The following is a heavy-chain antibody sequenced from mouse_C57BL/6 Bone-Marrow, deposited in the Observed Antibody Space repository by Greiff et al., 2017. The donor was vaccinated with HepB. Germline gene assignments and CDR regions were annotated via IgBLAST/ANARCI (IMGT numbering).Heavy chain of an antibody. CDR3: ARGREYYGLFDY. D-gene: IGHD1-1*01. CDR2: IWSGGST. J-gene: IGHJ2*01. Sequence: VQLQQSGPGLVQPSQSLSITCTVSGFSLTSYGVHWVRQSPGKGLEWLGVIWSGGSTDYNAAFISRLSISKDNSKSQVFFKMNSLQADDTAIYYCARGREYYGLFDYWGQGTTLTVSS. V-gene: IGHV2-2*01. CDR1: GFSLTSYG.